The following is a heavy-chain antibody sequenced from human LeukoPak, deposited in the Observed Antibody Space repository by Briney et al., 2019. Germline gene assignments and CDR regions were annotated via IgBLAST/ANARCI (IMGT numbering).Heavy chain of an antibody. J-gene: IGHJ3*02. CDR1: SGSYRTYY. CDR3: VKSNSRYQPWTLDI. CDR2: IFYNEGT. D-gene: IGHD2-2*01. V-gene: IGHV4-59*01. Sequence: SETLSLTCTVSSGSYRTYYWSWIRQPPGKGLEWIGYIFYNEGTSYNPSLKSRVTISVDTSNNQLSLKVNSVTAADTAMYYCVKSNSRYQPWTLDIWGRGTMVTVSS.